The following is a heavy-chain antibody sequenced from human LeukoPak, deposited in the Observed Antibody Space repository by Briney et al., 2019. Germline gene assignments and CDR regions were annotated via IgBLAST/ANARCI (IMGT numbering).Heavy chain of an antibody. V-gene: IGHV3-30*18. D-gene: IGHD3-16*01. CDR3: AKVKGEVIGAFDI. CDR2: ISYDGNNR. Sequence: GGSLRLSCAASRVTFSSYGMHWVRQAPGKGLEWVAVISYDGNNRYYADSVKGRFTIFRYNSKNTLYLQMNSLRAEHTAVYYCAKVKGEVIGAFDIWGQGTMVTVSS. CDR1: RVTFSSYG. J-gene: IGHJ3*02.